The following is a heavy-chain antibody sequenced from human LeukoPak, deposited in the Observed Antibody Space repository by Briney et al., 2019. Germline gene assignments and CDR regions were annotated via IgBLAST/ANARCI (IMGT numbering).Heavy chain of an antibody. Sequence: GGSLRLSCAASGVTFSSYWMNRVRQAPGKGLVWVSRIASDGSSTTYADSVKGRFSISRDNAKNTLYLQMNSLRVEDTAVYYCARGRPHGNDYWGQGTLVTVSS. CDR1: GVTFSSYW. D-gene: IGHD4-23*01. CDR3: ARGRPHGNDY. CDR2: IASDGSST. V-gene: IGHV3-74*01. J-gene: IGHJ4*02.